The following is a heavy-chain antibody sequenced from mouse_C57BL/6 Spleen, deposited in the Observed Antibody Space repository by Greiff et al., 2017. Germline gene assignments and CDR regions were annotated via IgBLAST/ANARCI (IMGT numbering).Heavy chain of an antibody. J-gene: IGHJ4*01. V-gene: IGHV1-82*01. CDR2: IYPGDGDT. CDR3: ARWIYYDYDDAMDY. CDR1: GYTFTGYW. Sequence: QVQLQQSGAELMKPGASVKLSCKATGYTFTGYWIEWVKQRPGKGLEWIGRIYPGDGDTNYNGKFKGKSTLTADKSSSTAYMQLSSLTSEDAAVYYCARWIYYDYDDAMDYWGQGTSVTVSS. D-gene: IGHD2-4*01.